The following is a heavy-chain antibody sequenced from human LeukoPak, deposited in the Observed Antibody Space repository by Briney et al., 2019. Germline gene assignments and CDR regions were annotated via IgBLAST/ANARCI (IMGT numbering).Heavy chain of an antibody. CDR2: IRYDGSNK. J-gene: IGHJ4*02. CDR1: GFTFSSYG. D-gene: IGHD6-19*01. Sequence: PGGSLRLSCAASGFTFSSYGMHWVRQAPGKGLEWVAFIRYDGSNKYYADSVKGRFTISRDNSKNTLYLQMNSLRAEDTAVYYCAKDTYVIAVAGNFDYWGQGTLVTVSS. CDR3: AKDTYVIAVAGNFDY. V-gene: IGHV3-30*02.